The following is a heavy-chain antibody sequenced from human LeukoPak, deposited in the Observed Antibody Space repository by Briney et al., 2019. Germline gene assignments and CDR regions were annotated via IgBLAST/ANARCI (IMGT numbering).Heavy chain of an antibody. J-gene: IGHJ3*02. CDR3: AREGYCGGGSCYRGNFDI. D-gene: IGHD2-15*01. CDR2: IWYDGGNK. Sequence: GGSLRLSCAASGFTFSSYAMHWVRQAPGKGLEWVAAIWYDGGNKYYPDSVKGRFTISRDNSKNTLYLQMNSLRADDTAVYYCAREGYCGGGSCYRGNFDIWGQGTMVTVSS. CDR1: GFTFSSYA. V-gene: IGHV3-33*01.